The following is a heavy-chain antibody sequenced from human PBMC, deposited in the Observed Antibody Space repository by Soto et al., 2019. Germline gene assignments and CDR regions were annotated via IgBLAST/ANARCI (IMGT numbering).Heavy chain of an antibody. Sequence: ASVKVSCKASGNPFISYAISWVRQAPGQGLEWMGRFSVYNGNTIYAQKFHDRLTVTTDTSTTTAYMELRSLTSDDTAVYYCVWSCTGGSCFDYWGQGTLVTVS. J-gene: IGHJ4*02. CDR1: GNPFISYA. V-gene: IGHV1-18*04. CDR2: FSVYNGNT. CDR3: VWSCTGGSCFDY. D-gene: IGHD2-15*01.